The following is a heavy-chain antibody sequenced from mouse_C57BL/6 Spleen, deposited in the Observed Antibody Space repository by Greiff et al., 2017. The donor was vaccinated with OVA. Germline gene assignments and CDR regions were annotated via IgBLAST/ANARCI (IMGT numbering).Heavy chain of an antibody. Sequence: VQLQQSGPELVKPGASVKISCEASGYAFSSSWMNWVKQRPGKGLEWIGRIYPGDGDTNYNGKFKGKATLTADKSSSTAYMQLSSLTSEDSAVYFCAPYYYGSSYGFAYWGQGTLVTVSA. J-gene: IGHJ3*01. D-gene: IGHD1-1*01. V-gene: IGHV1-82*01. CDR3: APYYYGSSYGFAY. CDR1: GYAFSSSW. CDR2: IYPGDGDT.